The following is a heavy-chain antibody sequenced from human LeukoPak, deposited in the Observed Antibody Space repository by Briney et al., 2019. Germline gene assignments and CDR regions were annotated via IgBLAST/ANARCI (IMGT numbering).Heavy chain of an antibody. V-gene: IGHV1-46*01. CDR1: GYTFTSYY. CDR2: INPSGGST. J-gene: IGHJ6*02. CDR3: ARDYYDSSGAYYYGMDV. D-gene: IGHD3-22*01. Sequence: ASVKVSFKASGYTFTSYYMHWVRQAPGQGLEWMGIINPSGGSTSYAQKFQGRVTMTRDTSTSTVYMELSSLRSEDTAVYYCARDYYDSSGAYYYGMDVWGQGTTVTVSS.